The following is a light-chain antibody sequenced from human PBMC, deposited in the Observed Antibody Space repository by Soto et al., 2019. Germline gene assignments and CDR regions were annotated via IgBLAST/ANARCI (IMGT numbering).Light chain of an antibody. Sequence: QSVLTQPRSVSGSPGQSVTISCTGTGSDVGGYNYVSWYLQHPGKAPKVMIYDVSKRPSGVPDRFSGSKSGNTASLTISGLQSEDEADYYCCSFAGNYIYVFGTGTKVTVL. J-gene: IGLJ1*01. CDR3: CSFAGNYIYV. V-gene: IGLV2-11*01. CDR1: GSDVGGYNY. CDR2: DVS.